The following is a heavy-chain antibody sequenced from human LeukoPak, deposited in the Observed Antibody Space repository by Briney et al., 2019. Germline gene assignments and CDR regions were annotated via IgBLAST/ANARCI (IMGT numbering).Heavy chain of an antibody. CDR2: IYYSGST. CDR3: ARGDSSGSYYYYYYMDV. Sequence: SETLSLTCTVSGGSISSSSYYWGWIRQPPGKGLEWIGSIYYSGSTYYNPSLKSRVTISVDTSKNQFSLKLSSVTAADTAVYYCARGDSSGSYYYYYYMDVWGKGTTVTVSS. CDR1: GGSISSSSYY. D-gene: IGHD3-22*01. J-gene: IGHJ6*03. V-gene: IGHV4-39*07.